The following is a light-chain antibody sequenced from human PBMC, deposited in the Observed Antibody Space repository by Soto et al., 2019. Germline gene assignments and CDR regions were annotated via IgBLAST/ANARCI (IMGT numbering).Light chain of an antibody. CDR2: GAS. J-gene: IGKJ2*01. Sequence: ENVLTQSPGTLSLSPGERATRSCRASQSVSARSLAWYQHKPGQAPRLLIHGASSRATGIPDRFSGSGSGTDFTLTISRLEPEDFAVYYCQQYGNSWYTFGQGTKLEIK. V-gene: IGKV3-20*01. CDR3: QQYGNSWYT. CDR1: QSVSARS.